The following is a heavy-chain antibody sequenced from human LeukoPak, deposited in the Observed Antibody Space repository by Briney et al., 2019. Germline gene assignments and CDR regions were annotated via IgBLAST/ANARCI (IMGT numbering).Heavy chain of an antibody. CDR3: ARDPGYSSGWFNYYYYMDV. V-gene: IGHV3-21*01. CDR2: ISSSSSYI. CDR1: GFTFSSYS. D-gene: IGHD6-19*01. J-gene: IGHJ6*03. Sequence: GGSLRLSCAASGFTFSSYSMNWVRQAPGKGLEWVSSISSSSSYIYYADSVKGRFTISRDNAKNSLYLQMNSLRAEDTAVYYCARDPGYSSGWFNYYYYMDVWGKGTTVTVSS.